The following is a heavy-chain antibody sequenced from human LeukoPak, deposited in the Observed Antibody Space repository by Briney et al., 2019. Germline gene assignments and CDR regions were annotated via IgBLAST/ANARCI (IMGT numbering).Heavy chain of an antibody. CDR2: ISGSGGST. CDR1: GFTFSSYA. V-gene: IGHV3-23*01. J-gene: IGHJ4*02. Sequence: GGSLRLSCAASGFTFSSYAMSWVRQAPGKGLEWVSAISGSGGSTYYADSVKGRFTISRDNSKNTLYLQMNSLRAEDTAVYYCAKEQDKTYYYGSGSYSFDYWGQGTLVTVSS. D-gene: IGHD3-10*01. CDR3: AKEQDKTYYYGSGSYSFDY.